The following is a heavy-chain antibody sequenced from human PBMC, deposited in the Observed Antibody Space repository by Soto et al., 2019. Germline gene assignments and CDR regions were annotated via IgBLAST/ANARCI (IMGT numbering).Heavy chain of an antibody. J-gene: IGHJ6*03. CDR3: ASISLLPYCSGGSCYYNYYMDV. D-gene: IGHD2-15*01. V-gene: IGHV1-18*01. CDR2: ISAYNGNT. CDR1: GYTFASYG. Sequence: ASVKVSCKASGYTFASYGISWVRQAPGQGLEWMGWISAYNGNTNYAQKLQGRVTMTTDTSTSTAYMELRSLRSDDTAVYYCASISLLPYCSGGSCYYNYYMDVWGKGTTVTVSS.